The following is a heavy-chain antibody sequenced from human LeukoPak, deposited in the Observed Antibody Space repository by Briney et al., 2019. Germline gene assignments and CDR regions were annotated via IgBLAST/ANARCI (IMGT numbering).Heavy chain of an antibody. Sequence: PSETLSLTCTVSGYSISSGYYWGWIRQPPGKGLEWIGSVYHSGSTYYNPSLKSRVTISVDTSKNQFSLKLSSVTAADTAVYYCARGLYGSGSRWFDPWGQGTLVTVSP. CDR1: GYSISSGYY. D-gene: IGHD3-10*01. J-gene: IGHJ5*02. CDR2: VYHSGST. V-gene: IGHV4-38-2*02. CDR3: ARGLYGSGSRWFDP.